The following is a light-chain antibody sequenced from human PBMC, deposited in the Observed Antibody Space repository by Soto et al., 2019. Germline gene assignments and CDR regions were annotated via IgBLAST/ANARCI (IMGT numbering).Light chain of an antibody. Sequence: EFVLTQSPGTLSLSPGERATLSCRASQTVSSRYLAWYQQKPGQAPRLLIYGASSRATGIPDRFSGSGSGTDFTLTISSLEPEDFAVYYCQQRSNWPRWTFGQGTKVDIK. V-gene: IGKV3D-20*02. CDR2: GAS. CDR1: QTVSSRY. CDR3: QQRSNWPRWT. J-gene: IGKJ1*01.